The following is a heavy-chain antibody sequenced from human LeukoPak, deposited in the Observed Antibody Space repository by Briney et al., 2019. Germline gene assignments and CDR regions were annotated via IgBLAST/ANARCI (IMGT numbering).Heavy chain of an antibody. J-gene: IGHJ3*01. Sequence: SETLSLTCSVSGASINGYFWNWVRQTPEKRLDWIGYVSHTGATTSNPTLKSRVSITIDTSKSQISLTMTSVTAADSALYYCARDSRGSFYTFDLWGPGTIVSVS. CDR1: GASINGYF. D-gene: IGHD1-26*01. V-gene: IGHV4-59*01. CDR2: VSHTGAT. CDR3: ARDSRGSFYTFDL.